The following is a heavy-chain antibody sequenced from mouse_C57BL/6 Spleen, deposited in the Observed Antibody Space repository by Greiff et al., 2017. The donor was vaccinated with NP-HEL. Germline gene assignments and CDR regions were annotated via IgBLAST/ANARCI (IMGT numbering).Heavy chain of an antibody. V-gene: IGHV5-4*01. D-gene: IGHD2-3*01. J-gene: IGHJ3*01. CDR1: GFTFSSYA. CDR3: AREDDGYYWFAY. CDR2: ISDGGSYT. Sequence: EVQRVESGGGLVKPGGSLKLSCAASGFTFSSYAMSWVRQTPEKRLEWVATISDGGSYTYYPDNVKGRFTISRDNAKNNLYLQMSHLKSEDTAMYYCAREDDGYYWFAYWGQGTLVTVSA.